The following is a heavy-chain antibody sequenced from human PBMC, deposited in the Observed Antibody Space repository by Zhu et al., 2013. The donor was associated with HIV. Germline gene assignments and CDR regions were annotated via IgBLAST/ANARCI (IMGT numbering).Heavy chain of an antibody. J-gene: IGHJ4*02. CDR1: GYTFNFYD. D-gene: IGHD2-15*01. V-gene: IGHV1-8*02. CDR2: LNPDNGNT. Sequence: QVQLVQSGAEVRKPGASVKVSCKASGYTFNFYDMNWVRQAPGQGPEWMGWLNPDNGNTGFAQNFQGRLSISRNTSITTVYMELSSLRYDDTAVYYCTRGPRGSGFHFWGQGTPVTVSS. CDR3: TRGPRGSGFHF.